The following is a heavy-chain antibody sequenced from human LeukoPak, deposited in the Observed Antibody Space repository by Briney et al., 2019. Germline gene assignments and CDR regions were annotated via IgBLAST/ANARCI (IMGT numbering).Heavy chain of an antibody. D-gene: IGHD6-13*01. CDR1: GGSFSGYY. CDR3: ARPPGIAAAWFDP. Sequence: SETLSLTCAVYGGSFSGYYWSWIRQPPGKGLEWIGSMYYIGSTYYNPSLKSRVTISVDTSKNQFSLKLSSVTAADTAVYYCARPPGIAAAWFDPWGQGTLVTVSS. J-gene: IGHJ5*02. CDR2: MYYIGST. V-gene: IGHV4-34*01.